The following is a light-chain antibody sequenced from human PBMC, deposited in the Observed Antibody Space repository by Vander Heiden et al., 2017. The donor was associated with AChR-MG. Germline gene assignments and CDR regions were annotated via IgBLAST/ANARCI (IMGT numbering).Light chain of an antibody. CDR3: QTWGTDIPYV. Sequence: VLTQSPSASASPGPSVKLTCTLSSAHSSSAIAWPQQQPETGPRYLMKVDSEGSHSKGDGIPDRFSGSSSGAERYLIISSLQSEDEADYYCQTWGTDIPYVFGTGTKVTVL. CDR2: VDSEGSH. V-gene: IGLV4-69*01. CDR1: SAHSSSA. J-gene: IGLJ1*01.